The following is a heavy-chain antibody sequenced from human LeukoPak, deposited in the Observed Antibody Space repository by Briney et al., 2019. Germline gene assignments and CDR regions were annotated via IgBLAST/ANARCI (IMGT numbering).Heavy chain of an antibody. V-gene: IGHV3-48*01. Sequence: GGSLRLSCAASGFTFSSYSMKWVRLAPGKGLEWVSYIDGSTRTTYYADSVKGRFTISRDNAKNSLYLQINSLRAEDTAVYYCARLIRTSGWYGDYWGQGTLVTVSS. J-gene: IGHJ4*02. CDR1: GFTFSSYS. CDR2: IDGSTRTT. D-gene: IGHD6-19*01. CDR3: ARLIRTSGWYGDY.